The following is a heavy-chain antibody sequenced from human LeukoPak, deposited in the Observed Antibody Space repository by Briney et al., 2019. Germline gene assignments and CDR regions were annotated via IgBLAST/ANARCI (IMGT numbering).Heavy chain of an antibody. V-gene: IGHV3-7*01. D-gene: IGHD3-3*01. CDR1: GFTFSSYW. CDR2: IKQDGSEK. J-gene: IGHJ6*03. Sequence: GGSLRLSCAASGFTFSSYWMSWVRQAPGKGLEWVANIKQDGSEKYYVDSVKGRFTISRDNAKNSLYLQMNSLRAEDTAVYYCARDYYDFWSGDYYYYYYYMDVWGKGTTVTVSS. CDR3: ARDYYDFWSGDYYYYYYYMDV.